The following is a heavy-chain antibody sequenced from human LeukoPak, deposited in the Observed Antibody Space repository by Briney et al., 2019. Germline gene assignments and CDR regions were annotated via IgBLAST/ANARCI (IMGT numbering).Heavy chain of an antibody. Sequence: PGGSLRLSCAASGFTFSSYAMSWVRQAPGKGLEWVSAISGSGGNTYYADSVKGRFTISRDNSKNALYLQMNSLRAEDTAVYYCARAALYSSGWQLDYWGQGTLVTVSS. CDR3: ARAALYSSGWQLDY. CDR2: ISGSGGNT. V-gene: IGHV3-23*01. CDR1: GFTFSSYA. D-gene: IGHD6-19*01. J-gene: IGHJ4*02.